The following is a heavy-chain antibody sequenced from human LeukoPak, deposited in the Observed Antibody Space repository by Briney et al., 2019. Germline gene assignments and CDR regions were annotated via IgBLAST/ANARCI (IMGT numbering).Heavy chain of an antibody. CDR1: GFTFSTYA. J-gene: IGHJ5*02. CDR2: ISGSGGGT. CDR3: AKESKCYSKNWFDP. Sequence: PGGSLRLSCAASGFTFSTYAMSWVRQAAGKGLEWVSLISGSGGGTYYADSVKGRFTISRDNSKNTLYLQMNSLRAEDTAVYYCAKESKCYSKNWFDPWGQGTLVTVSS. D-gene: IGHD6-13*01. V-gene: IGHV3-23*01.